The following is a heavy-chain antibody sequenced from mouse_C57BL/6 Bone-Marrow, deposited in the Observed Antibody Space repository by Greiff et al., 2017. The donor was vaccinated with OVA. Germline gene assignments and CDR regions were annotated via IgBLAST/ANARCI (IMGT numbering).Heavy chain of an antibody. D-gene: IGHD2-2*01. Sequence: VQLQESGAELVRPGASVTLSCKASGYTFTDYEMHWVKQTPVHGLEWIGAIDPETGGTAYNQKFKGKAILTADKSSSTAYMELRSLTSEDSAVYYCTRGLRRWGQGTTLTVSS. CDR2: IDPETGGT. CDR1: GYTFTDYE. V-gene: IGHV1-15*01. J-gene: IGHJ2*01. CDR3: TRGLRR.